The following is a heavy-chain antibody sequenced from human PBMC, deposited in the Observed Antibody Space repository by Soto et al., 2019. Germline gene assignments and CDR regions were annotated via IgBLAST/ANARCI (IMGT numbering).Heavy chain of an antibody. CDR2: MYYSGST. V-gene: IGHV4-31*03. CDR3: ARGYRQSGYSSSWVFDY. Sequence: QVQLRESGPGLVKPSQTLSLTCTVSGGSINSGGYYWNWIRQHPGKGLEWIGYMYYSGSTYYNPCLRSRVIISADTSENHVSLKLSSVAAADTAVYFCARGYRQSGYSSSWVFDYWGQGTLVNVSS. J-gene: IGHJ4*02. CDR1: GGSINSGGYY. D-gene: IGHD6-13*01.